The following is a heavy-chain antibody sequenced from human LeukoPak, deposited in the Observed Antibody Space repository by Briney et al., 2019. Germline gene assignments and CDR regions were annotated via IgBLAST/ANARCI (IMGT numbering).Heavy chain of an antibody. J-gene: IGHJ4*02. CDR3: ARQGTYSSAIGMGY. Sequence: VASVKVSCKASGYTFNNHYMYWVRQAPGQGLEWMGVTNPSGGSTSYAQKFQGRVTMTRDTSTRTVYVEVNSLRSEDTAVYYCARQGTYSSAIGMGYWGQGTLVTVSS. CDR1: GYTFNNHY. CDR2: TNPSGGST. D-gene: IGHD6-19*01. V-gene: IGHV1-46*02.